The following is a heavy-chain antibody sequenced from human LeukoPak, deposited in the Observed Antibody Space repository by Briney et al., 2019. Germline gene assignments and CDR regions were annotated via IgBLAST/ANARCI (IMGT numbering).Heavy chain of an antibody. Sequence: ASVKVSCTASGYTFTSYYIRWVRQAPGQGLEWMGIINPSGGSTSYAQKFQGRVTMTRDMSTSTVYMELSSLRSEDTAVYYCASDRGWELRWFELDYWGQGTLVTVSS. V-gene: IGHV1-46*01. CDR2: INPSGGST. CDR3: ASDRGWELRWFELDY. CDR1: GYTFTSYY. D-gene: IGHD1-26*01. J-gene: IGHJ4*02.